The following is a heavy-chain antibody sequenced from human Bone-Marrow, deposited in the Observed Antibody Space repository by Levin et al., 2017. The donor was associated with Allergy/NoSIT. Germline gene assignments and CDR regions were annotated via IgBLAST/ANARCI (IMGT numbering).Heavy chain of an antibody. CDR2: IWYDGSNK. J-gene: IGHJ1*01. V-gene: IGHV3-33*01. D-gene: IGHD3-22*01. CDR1: GFTFSSYG. Sequence: RPGGSLRLSCAASGFTFSSYGMHWVRQAPGKGLEWVAVIWYDGSNKYYADSVKGRFTISRDNSKNTLYLQMNSLRAEDTAVYYCARSSYYYDSSGYYSPEYFQHWGQGTLVTVSS. CDR3: ARSSYYYDSSGYYSPEYFQH.